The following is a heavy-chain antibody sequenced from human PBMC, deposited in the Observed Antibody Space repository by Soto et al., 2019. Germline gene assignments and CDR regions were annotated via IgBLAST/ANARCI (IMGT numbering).Heavy chain of an antibody. CDR1: GGTVSYYT. CDR2: IIPILGIA. D-gene: IGHD4-17*01. Sequence: QVQLVQSGAEVKKPGSSVKVSCKASGGTVSYYTISWVRQAPGQGLEWMGRIIPILGIANYAQKFQGRVTITADKSTSTVYMELSSLSSEDTAVYYCASHYGGNSYWGQGTLVTGSS. V-gene: IGHV1-69*02. J-gene: IGHJ4*02. CDR3: ASHYGGNSY.